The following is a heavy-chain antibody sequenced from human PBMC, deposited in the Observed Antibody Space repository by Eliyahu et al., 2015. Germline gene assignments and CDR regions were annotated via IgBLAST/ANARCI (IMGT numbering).Heavy chain of an antibody. CDR1: GFXFSSYW. CDR2: INTDGSRT. V-gene: IGHV3-74*01. D-gene: IGHD1-26*01. Sequence: EVQLVESGGGLVQPGGSLRLSCAASGFXFSSYWMHWVRQAPGKGLVWVSRINTDGSRTTYADSVKGRFTISRDNAKNTLYLQMNSLRAEDTAVYYCARVRSGSYDWFDPWGQGTLVTVSS. CDR3: ARVRSGSYDWFDP. J-gene: IGHJ5*02.